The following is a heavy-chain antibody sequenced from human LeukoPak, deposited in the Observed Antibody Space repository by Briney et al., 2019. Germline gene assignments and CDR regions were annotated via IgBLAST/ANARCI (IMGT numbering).Heavy chain of an antibody. J-gene: IGHJ4*02. V-gene: IGHV3-23*01. CDR1: GFTFSSYA. CDR2: ISGSGGST. CDR3: AKDHGSGSYYRLPEY. Sequence: GGSLRLSCAASGFTFSSYAMSWVRQAPGKGLEWVSAISGSGGSTYYADSVKGRFTISRDDSKNTLYLQMNSLRAEDTAVYYCAKDHGSGSYYRLPEYWGQGTLVTVSS. D-gene: IGHD3-10*01.